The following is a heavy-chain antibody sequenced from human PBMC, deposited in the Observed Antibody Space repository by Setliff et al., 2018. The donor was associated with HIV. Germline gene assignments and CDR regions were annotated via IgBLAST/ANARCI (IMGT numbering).Heavy chain of an antibody. CDR3: ARGGTIFGVVISNYYYMDV. D-gene: IGHD3-3*01. Sequence: GASVKVSCKASGYTFTGYYMHWVRQAPGQGLEWMGWINPNSGGKNYAQKFQGRVTMTRDTSISTAYMELSRLRSDDTAVYYCARGGTIFGVVISNYYYMDVWGKGTTVTVSS. V-gene: IGHV1-2*02. J-gene: IGHJ6*03. CDR2: INPNSGGK. CDR1: GYTFTGYY.